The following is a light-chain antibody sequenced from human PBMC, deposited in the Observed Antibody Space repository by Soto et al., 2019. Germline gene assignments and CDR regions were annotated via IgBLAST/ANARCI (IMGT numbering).Light chain of an antibody. CDR1: SSDVGSRNL. J-gene: IGLJ3*02. V-gene: IGLV2-23*02. CDR3: CSYAGSYTWV. CDR2: EVT. Sequence: QSVLTQPASVSGSPGQSITISCTGTSSDVGSRNLVSWYQQHPGKAPKLIIYEVTKWPSGVSNRFSDSKSGNTASLTIFGLQAEDEADYYCCSYAGSYTWVFGGGTKLTVL.